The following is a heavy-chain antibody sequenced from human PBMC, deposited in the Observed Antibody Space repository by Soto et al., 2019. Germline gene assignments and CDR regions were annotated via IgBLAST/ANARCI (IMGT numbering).Heavy chain of an antibody. D-gene: IGHD3-22*01. CDR1: GGTFSSYS. J-gene: IGHJ4*02. CDR3: ATQSTYYDSSGYLDY. CDR2: IIPIFGTA. V-gene: IGHV1-69*13. Sequence: SVKVSCKASGGTFSSYSISWVRQAPGQGLEWMGGIIPIFGTANYAQKFQGRVTITADESTSTAYMELSSLRSEDTAVYYCATQSTYYDSSGYLDYWGQGTLVTVSS.